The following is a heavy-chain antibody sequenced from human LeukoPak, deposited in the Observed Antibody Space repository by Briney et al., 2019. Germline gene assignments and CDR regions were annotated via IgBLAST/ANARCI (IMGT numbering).Heavy chain of an antibody. V-gene: IGHV3-74*01. CDR3: ARAPRYSSGWYFDY. CDR1: GFTFGSYW. CDR2: INSDGSST. D-gene: IGHD6-19*01. J-gene: IGHJ4*02. Sequence: GGSLRLSCAASGFTFGSYWMHWVRQAPGKGLVWVSRINSDGSSTSYADSVKGRFTISRDNAKNTLYLQMNSLRAEDTAVYYCARAPRYSSGWYFDYWGQGTLVTVSS.